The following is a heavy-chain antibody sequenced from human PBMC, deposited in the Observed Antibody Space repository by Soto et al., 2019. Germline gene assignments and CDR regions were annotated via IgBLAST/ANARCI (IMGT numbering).Heavy chain of an antibody. CDR3: ARNYGSGSYYTGDYGMDV. V-gene: IGHV4-59*04. CDR2: IYYSGST. D-gene: IGHD3-10*01. CDR1: GGSISSFH. Sequence: PSETLSLTCTVSGGSISSFHWNWIRQPPGKGLEWIGYIYYSGSTYYNPSLKSRVTISVDTSKNQFSLKLSSVTAADTAVYYCARNYGSGSYYTGDYGMDVWGQGTTVTVSS. J-gene: IGHJ6*02.